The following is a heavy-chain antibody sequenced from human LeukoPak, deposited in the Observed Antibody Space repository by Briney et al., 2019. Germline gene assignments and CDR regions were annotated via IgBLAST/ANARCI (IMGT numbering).Heavy chain of an antibody. Sequence: GGSLRLSCAASGFTFDDYGMGWVRQAPGKGLEWVSGINWNGGSTGYADSVKGRFTISRDNAKNSLYLQMNSLRAEDTALYYCASQGFARSLRDWGQGTLVTVSS. CDR1: GFTFDDYG. CDR2: INWNGGST. V-gene: IGHV3-20*04. CDR3: ASQGFARSLRD. D-gene: IGHD3-3*01. J-gene: IGHJ4*02.